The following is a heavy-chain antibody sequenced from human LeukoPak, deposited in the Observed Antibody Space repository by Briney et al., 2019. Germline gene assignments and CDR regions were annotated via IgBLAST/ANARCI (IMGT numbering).Heavy chain of an antibody. CDR3: ARGPSSQYYDFWSGYFNGEMNGMDV. CDR1: GGSISSYY. D-gene: IGHD3-3*01. CDR2: IYYSGST. V-gene: IGHV4-59*01. J-gene: IGHJ6*04. Sequence: SETLSLTCTVSGGSISSYYWSWIRQPPGKGLEWIGYIYYSGSTNYNPSLKSRVTISVDTSKNQFSLKLSSVTAADTAVYYCARGPSSQYYDFWSGYFNGEMNGMDVWGKGTTVTVSS.